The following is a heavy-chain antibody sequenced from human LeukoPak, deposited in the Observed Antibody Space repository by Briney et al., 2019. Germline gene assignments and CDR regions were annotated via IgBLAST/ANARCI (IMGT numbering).Heavy chain of an antibody. CDR3: AKDASAIQLWLLGYAFDI. D-gene: IGHD5-18*01. J-gene: IGHJ3*02. CDR2: IRGSGGST. Sequence: GGSLRLSCAASGFTFSSYAMSWVRQAPGKGLEWVSAIRGSGGSTYYADSVKGRFTISRDNSKNTLYLQMNSLRAEDTAVYYCAKDASAIQLWLLGYAFDIWGQGTMVTVSS. CDR1: GFTFSSYA. V-gene: IGHV3-23*01.